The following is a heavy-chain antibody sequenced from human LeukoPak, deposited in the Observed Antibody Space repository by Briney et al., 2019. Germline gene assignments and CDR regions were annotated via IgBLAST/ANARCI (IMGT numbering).Heavy chain of an antibody. CDR1: GYTFTGYY. V-gene: IGHV5-51*01. CDR2: IHPGDSHT. J-gene: IGHJ2*01. Sequence: KVSCKASGYTFTGYYMHWVRQMPGKGLEWMGIIHPGDSHTWYSPSFQGQVTISADKSISMAYLQWSSLKASDTAMYFCARQPGMTAKSWYFDLWGRGTLVTVSS. CDR3: ARQPGMTAKSWYFDL. D-gene: IGHD2-2*01.